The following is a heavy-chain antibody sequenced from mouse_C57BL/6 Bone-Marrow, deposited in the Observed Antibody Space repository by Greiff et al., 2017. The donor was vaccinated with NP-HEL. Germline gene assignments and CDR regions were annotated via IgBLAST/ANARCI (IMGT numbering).Heavy chain of an antibody. J-gene: IGHJ4*01. CDR1: GFTFSSYA. D-gene: IGHD2-4*01. Sequence: EVQLVESGEGLVKPGGSLKLSCAASGFTFSSYAMSWVRQTPEKRLEWVAYISSGGDYIYYADTVKGRFTISRDNARNTLYLQMSSLKSEDTAMYYCTRGRAIYYDYAMDYWGQGTSVTVSS. V-gene: IGHV5-9-1*02. CDR2: ISSGGDYI. CDR3: TRGRAIYYDYAMDY.